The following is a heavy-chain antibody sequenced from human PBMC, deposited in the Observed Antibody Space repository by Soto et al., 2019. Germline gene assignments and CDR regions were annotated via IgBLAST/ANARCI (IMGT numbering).Heavy chain of an antibody. J-gene: IGHJ4*02. CDR1: GGSISSGGYS. CDR3: ARGWGRISDY. V-gene: IGHV4-30-2*01. Sequence: SETLSLTCAVSGGSISSGGYSWSWIRQPPGKGLEWIGYIYHSGSTNYNPSLKSRVTISVDTSKNQFSLKLSSVTAADTAVYYCARGWGRISDYWGQGALVTVSS. CDR2: IYHSGST. D-gene: IGHD7-27*01.